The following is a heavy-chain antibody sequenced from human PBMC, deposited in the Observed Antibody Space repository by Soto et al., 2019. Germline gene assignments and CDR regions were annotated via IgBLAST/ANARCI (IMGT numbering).Heavy chain of an antibody. CDR1: GFTFSSYA. CDR2: ISGSGGST. V-gene: IGHV3-23*01. J-gene: IGHJ3*02. CDR3: AKDFNVGVVLMVNRGGGAFDI. D-gene: IGHD2-8*01. Sequence: PGGSLRLSCAASGFTFSSYAMSWVRQAPGKGLEWVSAISGSGGSTYYADSVKGRFTISRDNSKNTLYLQMNSLRAEDTAVYYCAKDFNVGVVLMVNRGGGAFDIWGQGTMVTVSS.